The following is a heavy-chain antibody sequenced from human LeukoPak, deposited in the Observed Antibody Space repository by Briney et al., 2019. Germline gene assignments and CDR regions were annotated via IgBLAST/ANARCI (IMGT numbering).Heavy chain of an antibody. CDR1: GFTFSSSA. Sequence: GGSLRLSCAASGFTFSSSAMSWVRQVPGKGLEWVSGISASGGSTYYADSVRGRFTISRDNSKNTLYVQMNSLRDEDTAVYYCAKEAIVVVITSAEYFQHWGQGTLVTVSS. J-gene: IGHJ1*01. CDR3: AKEAIVVVITSAEYFQH. D-gene: IGHD3-22*01. V-gene: IGHV3-23*01. CDR2: ISASGGST.